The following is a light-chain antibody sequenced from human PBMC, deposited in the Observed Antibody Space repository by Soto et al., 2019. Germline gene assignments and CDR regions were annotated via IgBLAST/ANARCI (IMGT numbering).Light chain of an antibody. V-gene: IGLV2-14*01. CDR2: EVT. Sequence: QSVLTQPASVSGSPGQSITISCTGTRSDVGGYNYVSWYQHHPGKAPKLLIYEVTNRPAEVSNRFSGSKSGITASLTTSGLQSEDEADYYCSSYTSGSTVIFGGGTKLTVL. J-gene: IGLJ2*01. CDR1: RSDVGGYNY. CDR3: SSYTSGSTVI.